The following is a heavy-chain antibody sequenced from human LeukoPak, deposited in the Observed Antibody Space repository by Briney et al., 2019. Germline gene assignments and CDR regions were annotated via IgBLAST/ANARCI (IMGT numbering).Heavy chain of an antibody. J-gene: IGHJ5*02. CDR1: GGSISSGGYY. CDR3: ARLVVVAATRRFDP. V-gene: IGHV4-31*03. CDR2: IYYSGST. D-gene: IGHD2-15*01. Sequence: SETLSLTCTVSGGSISSGGYYWSWIRQHPGKGLEWIGYIYYSGSTYYNPSLKSRVTISVDTSKNQFSLKLSSVTAADTAVYYCARLVVVAATRRFDPWGQGTLVTVSS.